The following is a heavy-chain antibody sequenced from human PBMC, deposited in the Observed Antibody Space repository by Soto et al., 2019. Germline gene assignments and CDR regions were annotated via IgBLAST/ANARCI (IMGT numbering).Heavy chain of an antibody. J-gene: IGHJ6*02. V-gene: IGHV3-11*01. CDR3: AREKITGTTRDYYYYGMDV. Sequence: QVQLVESGGGLVKPGGSLRLSCAAPGFTFSDYYMSWIRQAPGKGLEWVSYISSSGSTIYYADSVKGRFTISRDNAKNSLYLQMNSLRAEDTAVYYCAREKITGTTRDYYYYGMDVWGQGTTVTVSS. CDR2: ISSSGSTI. CDR1: GFTFSDYY. D-gene: IGHD1-7*01.